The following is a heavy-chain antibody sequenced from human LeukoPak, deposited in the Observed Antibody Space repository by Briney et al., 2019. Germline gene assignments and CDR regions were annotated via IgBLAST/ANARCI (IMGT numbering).Heavy chain of an antibody. CDR1: GFTFSSYE. J-gene: IGHJ6*03. CDR2: ISSIGSTI. CDR3: ARDATDYDTSNGFYYYYMDV. Sequence: GGSLRLSCAASGFTFSSYEMNWVRQAPGKGLEWVSYISSIGSTIYYADSVKGRFTISRDNAKNSLYLQMNSLRAEDTAVYYCARDATDYDTSNGFYYYYMDVWGKGTTVTISS. D-gene: IGHD3-22*01. V-gene: IGHV3-48*03.